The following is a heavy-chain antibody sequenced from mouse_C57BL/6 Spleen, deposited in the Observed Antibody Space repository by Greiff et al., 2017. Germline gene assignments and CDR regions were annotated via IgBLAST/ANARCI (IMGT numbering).Heavy chain of an antibody. CDR1: GFTFSSYA. Sequence: EVQVVESGAGLVKPGGSLKLSCAASGFTFSSYAMSWVRQTPEKRLEWVAYISSGGDYIYYADTVKGRFTISRDNARNTLYLQMSSLKSEDTAMYYCTRGYDGYTDYWGQGTTLTVSS. J-gene: IGHJ2*01. CDR2: ISSGGDYI. D-gene: IGHD2-3*01. V-gene: IGHV5-9-1*02. CDR3: TRGYDGYTDY.